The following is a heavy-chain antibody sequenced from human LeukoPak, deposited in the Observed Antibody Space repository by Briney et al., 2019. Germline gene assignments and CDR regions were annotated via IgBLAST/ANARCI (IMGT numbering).Heavy chain of an antibody. J-gene: IGHJ4*02. D-gene: IGHD2/OR15-2a*01. Sequence: PGRSLRLSCAASGFTFSRHGMHWVRQAPGKGLEWVAVIWYDGSNKYYADSVKGRFTISRDSSKNTLYLQMNSLRAEDTAVYYCASLSEDYWGQGTLVTVSS. V-gene: IGHV3-33*01. CDR2: IWYDGSNK. CDR1: GFTFSRHG. CDR3: ASLSEDY.